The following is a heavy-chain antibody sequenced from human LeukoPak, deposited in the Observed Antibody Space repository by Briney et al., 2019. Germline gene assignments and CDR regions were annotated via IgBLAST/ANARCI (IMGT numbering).Heavy chain of an antibody. CDR2: IDERGRNA. Sequence: GGSLRLSCAASGLSFSNHWMHWVRQAPGKGLVWVSRIDERGRNAMYADSVKGRFSISRDNAKNTVYLQMNSLKAEDTGVYYCIRDEALWRLDYWGQGALVTVSS. CDR1: GLSFSNHW. V-gene: IGHV3-74*03. D-gene: IGHD2-21*01. CDR3: IRDEALWRLDY. J-gene: IGHJ4*02.